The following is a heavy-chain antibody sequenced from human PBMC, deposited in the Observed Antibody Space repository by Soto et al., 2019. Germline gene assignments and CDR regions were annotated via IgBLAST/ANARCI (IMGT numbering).Heavy chain of an antibody. CDR3: ATDLSSSGWYGRPGY. CDR2: FDPEDGET. J-gene: IGHJ4*02. D-gene: IGHD6-19*01. CDR1: GYTLTELS. V-gene: IGHV1-24*01. Sequence: GASVKVSCKVSGYTLTELSMHWVRQAPGKGLEWMGGFDPEDGETIYAQKFQGRVTMTEDTSTDTAYIELSSLRSEDTAVYYCATDLSSSGWYGRPGYLGQGTLVTVSS.